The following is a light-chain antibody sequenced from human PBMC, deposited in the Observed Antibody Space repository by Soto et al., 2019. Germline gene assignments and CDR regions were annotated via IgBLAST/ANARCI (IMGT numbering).Light chain of an antibody. CDR3: SSYTTSGTQV. J-gene: IGLJ2*01. V-gene: IGLV2-14*02. CDR1: SSDVGTYNL. CDR2: EDS. Sequence: QSALTQPASVSGSPGQSITISCTGTSSDVGTYNLVPWYQQHPGKAPKLMIYEDSNRPSGVSNRFSGSKSGNTASLTISGLHAEDEADYYCSSYTTSGTQVFGGGTKLTVL.